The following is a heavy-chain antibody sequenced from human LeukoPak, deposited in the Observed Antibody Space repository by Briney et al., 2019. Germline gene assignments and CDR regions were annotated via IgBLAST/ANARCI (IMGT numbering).Heavy chain of an antibody. Sequence: GASVKVSCKTSGYTFSGYFIHWVRQAAGQGLEWMGRINAGSGGPEYAEDFQGRVTMTRDTSITTASMELSGLTSDDTAIYYCARDLSSTPHWELDYWGQRNLVTVSS. D-gene: IGHD7-27*01. V-gene: IGHV1-2*06. J-gene: IGHJ4*02. CDR1: GYTFSGYF. CDR2: INAGSGGP. CDR3: ARDLSSTPHWELDY.